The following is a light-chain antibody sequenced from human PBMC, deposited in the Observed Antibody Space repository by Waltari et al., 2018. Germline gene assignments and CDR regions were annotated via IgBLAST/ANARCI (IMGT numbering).Light chain of an antibody. CDR1: QSVSKG. J-gene: IGKJ1*01. Sequence: DIEMTQSPSNVSASVGDRVIITCRASQSVSKGVAWYQFKGGKAPKVLISAASTIESGVPSRFGGGGSGSDFALTIAGLQPEDSATYYCQQYKTFPRTFGPGTRVEIK. V-gene: IGKV1-5*03. CDR2: AAS. CDR3: QQYKTFPRT.